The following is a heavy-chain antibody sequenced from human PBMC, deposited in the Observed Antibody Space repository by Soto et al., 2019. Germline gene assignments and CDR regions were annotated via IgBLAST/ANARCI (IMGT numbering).Heavy chain of an antibody. D-gene: IGHD4-4*01. V-gene: IGHV3-30-3*01. J-gene: IGHJ4*02. CDR1: GFTFSSYA. CDR2: ISYDGSNK. CDR3: ARALLATTAPDY. Sequence: VQLVESGGGLVQPGRSLRLSCAASGFTFSSYAMHWVRQAPGKGLEWVAVISYDGSNKYYADSVKGRFTISRDNSKNTLYLQMNSLRAEDTAVYYCARALLATTAPDYWGQGTLVTVSS.